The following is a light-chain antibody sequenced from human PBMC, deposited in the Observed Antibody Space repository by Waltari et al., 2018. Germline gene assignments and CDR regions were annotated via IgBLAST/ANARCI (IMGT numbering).Light chain of an antibody. CDR3: QQYKTFPLT. CDR2: GAS. CDR1: QGISKF. V-gene: IGKV1-16*01. Sequence: DIQMTQSPSSLAASVGDRVPITCRASQGISKFLAWFRQKPGKAPESLIYGASSLQSGVPSRFSGSGSGTDFTLTISSLQPEDFASYYCQQYKTFPLTFGQGTRLEIK. J-gene: IGKJ5*01.